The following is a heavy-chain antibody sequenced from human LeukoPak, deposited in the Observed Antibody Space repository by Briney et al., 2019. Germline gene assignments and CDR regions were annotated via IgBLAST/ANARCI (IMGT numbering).Heavy chain of an antibody. D-gene: IGHD6-13*01. V-gene: IGHV6-1*01. CDR1: GDSVSSNSAA. CDR3: ASTAPAGRYLDY. J-gene: IGHJ4*02. Sequence: SQTLSLTCGISGDSVSSNSAAWNWIRQFPSRGLEWLGRTYYRSNWNYDYAVSVRGRITISPDTSRNQFSLQLNSVTPEDTAVYYCASTAPAGRYLDYWDRGTLVTVSS. CDR2: TYYRSNWNY.